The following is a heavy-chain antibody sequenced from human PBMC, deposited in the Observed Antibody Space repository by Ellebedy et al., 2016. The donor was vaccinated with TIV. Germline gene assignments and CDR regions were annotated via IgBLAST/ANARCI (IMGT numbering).Heavy chain of an antibody. D-gene: IGHD2-8*02. CDR3: ARGASVTGYFDY. J-gene: IGHJ4*02. V-gene: IGHV1-18*01. CDR2: ISAYSGDT. CDR1: GYTFTSYA. Sequence: ASVKVSCKASGYTFTSYALTWVRQAPGQGLEWMGWISAYSGDTNYAQKFQGRVTMTTDTSTSTVYMELRSLRSDDTAVYYCARGASVTGYFDYWGQGTLVTVSS.